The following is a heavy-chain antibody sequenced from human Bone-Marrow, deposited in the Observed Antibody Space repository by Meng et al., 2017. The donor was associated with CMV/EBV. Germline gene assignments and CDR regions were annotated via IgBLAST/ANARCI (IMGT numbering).Heavy chain of an antibody. V-gene: IGHV3-66*02. Sequence: LSLTCAASGFTFDDYGMSWVRQAPGKGLEWVSVIYSGGSTYYADSVKGRFTISRDNSKNTLYLQMNSLRAEDTAVYYCARDRQLLLYGVYYGMDVWGQGTTVTVSS. J-gene: IGHJ6*02. D-gene: IGHD2-2*02. CDR2: IYSGGST. CDR3: ARDRQLLLYGVYYGMDV. CDR1: GFTFDDYG.